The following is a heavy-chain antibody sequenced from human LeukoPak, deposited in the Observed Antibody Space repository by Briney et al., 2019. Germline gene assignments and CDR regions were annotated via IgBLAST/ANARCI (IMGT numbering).Heavy chain of an antibody. J-gene: IGHJ6*03. D-gene: IGHD3-16*01. CDR3: ARVKDPGGYYYYYYMDV. Sequence: SETLSLTCTVSGGSISSSSYYWGWIRQPPGKGLEWIGSIYYSGSTYYNPSLKSRVTISVDTSKSQFSLKLSSVTAADTAVYYCARVKDPGGYYYYYYMDVWGKGTTVTVSS. CDR2: IYYSGST. V-gene: IGHV4-39*01. CDR1: GGSISSSSYY.